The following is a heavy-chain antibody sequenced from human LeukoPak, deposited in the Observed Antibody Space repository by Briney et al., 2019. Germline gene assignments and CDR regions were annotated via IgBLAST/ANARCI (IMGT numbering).Heavy chain of an antibody. J-gene: IGHJ4*02. CDR2: INHSGST. Sequence: SETLSPTCAVYGGSFSGYYWSWIRQPPGKGLEWIGEINHSGSTNYNPSLKSRVTISVDTSKNQFSLKLSSVTATDTAVYYCAREQRWLQSLDYWGQGTLVTVSS. CDR1: GGSFSGYY. V-gene: IGHV4-34*01. CDR3: AREQRWLQSLDY. D-gene: IGHD5-24*01.